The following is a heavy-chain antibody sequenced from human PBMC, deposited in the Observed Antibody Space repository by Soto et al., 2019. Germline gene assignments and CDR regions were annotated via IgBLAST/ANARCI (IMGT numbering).Heavy chain of an antibody. V-gene: IGHV4-39*01. Sequence: QLQLQESGPGLVKPSETLSLTCTVAGGSIGTTNYYWAWIRQPPGKGLEWIATIYYSGLTYYSPSLRSRVTISVDTSKNQFSLRLSSMTPADAAVYYCARLGDRRVGICSHDYWGQGTLVTVSS. D-gene: IGHD3-16*01. J-gene: IGHJ4*02. CDR1: GGSIGTTNYY. CDR2: IYYSGLT. CDR3: ARLGDRRVGICSHDY.